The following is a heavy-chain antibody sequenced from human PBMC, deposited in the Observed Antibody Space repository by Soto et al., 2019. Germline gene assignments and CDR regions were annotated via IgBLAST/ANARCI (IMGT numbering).Heavy chain of an antibody. D-gene: IGHD3-10*01. CDR1: GGTFSSYA. Sequence: ASVKVSCKASGGTFSSYAISWVRQAPGQGLEWMGGIIPIFGTANYAQKFQGGVTITADESTSTAYMEVSSLRSEDTAVYYCARAFYGSGSYYTSEYYYYGMDVWGQGTTVTVSS. J-gene: IGHJ6*02. CDR2: IIPIFGTA. CDR3: ARAFYGSGSYYTSEYYYYGMDV. V-gene: IGHV1-69*13.